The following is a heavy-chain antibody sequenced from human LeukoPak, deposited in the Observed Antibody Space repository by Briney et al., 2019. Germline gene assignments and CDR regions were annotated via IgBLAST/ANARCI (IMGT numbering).Heavy chain of an antibody. CDR3: ARRAVDNSYYYYMDV. CDR2: INPSGGST. J-gene: IGHJ6*03. CDR1: GYTFTSYY. V-gene: IGHV1-46*01. Sequence: ASVKVSRKASGYTFTSYYMHWVRQAPGQGLEWMGIINPSGGSTSYAQKFQGRVTMTRDMSTSTAYMEVSSLRYEDTAVYYCARRAVDNSYYYYMDVWGKGTTVTVSS. D-gene: IGHD6-19*01.